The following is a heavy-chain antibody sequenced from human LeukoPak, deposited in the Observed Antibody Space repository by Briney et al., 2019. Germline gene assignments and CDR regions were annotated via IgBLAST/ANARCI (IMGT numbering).Heavy chain of an antibody. CDR2: IYYSGGT. CDR1: GGSISTYY. CDR3: ARDGRAAAGPYYSYYYMDV. D-gene: IGHD6-13*01. J-gene: IGHJ6*03. Sequence: SETLSLTCTVSGGSISTYYWSWIRQPPGKGLEWIGYIYYSGGTNYNPSLKSRVTISVDTSKNQFSLKLSSVTAADTAVYYCARDGRAAAGPYYSYYYMDVWGKGTTVTVSS. V-gene: IGHV4-59*01.